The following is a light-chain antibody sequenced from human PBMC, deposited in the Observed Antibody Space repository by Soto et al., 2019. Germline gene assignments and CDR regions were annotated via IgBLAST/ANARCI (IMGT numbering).Light chain of an antibody. CDR2: KRT. CDR1: TGDVRAYNS. J-gene: IGLJ1*01. V-gene: IGLV2-23*01. CDR3: CSSAPESPYV. Sequence: ALAQPASLSLSPGQSVTISCTGTTGDVRAYNSVSPYQQHQRKDSQLMIYKRTQRSYGVSNRFSGSTYGNAASLSISALQAREDADYFCCSSAPESPYVFGTGTKVTV.